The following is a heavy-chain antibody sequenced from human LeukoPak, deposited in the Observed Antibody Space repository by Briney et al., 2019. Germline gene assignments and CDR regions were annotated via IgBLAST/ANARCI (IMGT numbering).Heavy chain of an antibody. J-gene: IGHJ4*02. CDR3: ATGRYCSGGSCYLDY. CDR1: GYTFTDYY. Sequence: ASVKTSCKVSGYTFTDYYMHWVQQAPGKGLEWMGLVDPEDGETIYAEKFQGRVTTTADTSTDTAYMELSSLRSEDTAVYYCATGRYCSGGSCYLDYWGQGTLVTVSS. D-gene: IGHD2-15*01. CDR2: VDPEDGET. V-gene: IGHV1-69-2*01.